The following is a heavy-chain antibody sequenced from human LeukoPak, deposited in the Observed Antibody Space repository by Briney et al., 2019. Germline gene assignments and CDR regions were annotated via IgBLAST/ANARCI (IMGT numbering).Heavy chain of an antibody. CDR2: IYYSGST. CDR3: ARRGYVSNYFDY. CDR1: GGSISSSSYY. J-gene: IGHJ4*02. V-gene: IGHV4-39*01. Sequence: SETLSLTCTVSGGSISSSSYYWGWIRQPPGKGLERIGSIYYSGSTYYNPSLKSRVTISVDTSKNQFSLKLSSVTAADTAVYYCARRGYVSNYFDYWGQGTLVTISS. D-gene: IGHD3-16*01.